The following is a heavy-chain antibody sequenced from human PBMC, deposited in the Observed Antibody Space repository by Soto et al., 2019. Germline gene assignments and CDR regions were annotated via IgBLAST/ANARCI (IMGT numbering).Heavy chain of an antibody. D-gene: IGHD2-15*01. CDR3: ARDGGYISDY. J-gene: IGHJ4*02. CDR1: GYTFTSYG. V-gene: IGHV1-18*01. Sequence: QVQLVQSGAEVKKPGASVKVSCKASGYTFTSYGISWVRQAPGQGIEWMGWISAYNGNTNYAQKSQGRVTMTTDTTTSTAYIKRRSLSSDDTAVYYRARDGGYISDYWGQGTLVTVSS. CDR2: ISAYNGNT.